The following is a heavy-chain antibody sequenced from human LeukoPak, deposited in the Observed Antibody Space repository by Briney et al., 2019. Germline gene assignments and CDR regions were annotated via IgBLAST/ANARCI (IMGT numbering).Heavy chain of an antibody. CDR3: ARGVAATSGYYYYMDV. D-gene: IGHD2-15*01. CDR2: IYYSGTT. CDR1: GGSISSYY. V-gene: IGHV4-59*01. J-gene: IGHJ6*03. Sequence: SATLSLTCTVSGGSISSYYWSWIRPPPGKGLEWIGYIYYSGTTNYNPSLKSRLTISVDTSKNQFSLKLSSVTAADTAVYYCARGVAATSGYYYYMDVWGKGTTVTISS.